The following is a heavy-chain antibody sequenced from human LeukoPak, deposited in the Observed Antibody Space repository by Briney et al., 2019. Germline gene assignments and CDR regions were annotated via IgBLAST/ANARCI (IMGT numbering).Heavy chain of an antibody. Sequence: GASVKVSCKVSGYTLTELSMHWVRQAPGKELEWMGGFDPEDGETIYAQKFQGRVTMTEDTSTDTAYMELSSLRSEDTAVYYCARALRGAGGSQYYFDYWGQGTLVTVSS. D-gene: IGHD3-10*01. CDR2: FDPEDGET. V-gene: IGHV1-24*01. J-gene: IGHJ4*02. CDR1: GYTLTELS. CDR3: ARALRGAGGSQYYFDY.